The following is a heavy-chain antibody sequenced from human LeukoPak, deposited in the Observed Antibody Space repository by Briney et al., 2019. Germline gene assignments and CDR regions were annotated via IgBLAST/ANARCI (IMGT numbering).Heavy chain of an antibody. CDR1: GFTFSSYW. J-gene: IGHJ5*02. Sequence: GGSLRLSCAASGFTFSSYWMSWVRQAPGKGLEWVANIKQDGSEKYYVDSVKGRFTISRDNAKNSLYLQMNSLRAEDTAVYYCVSLLYGSGSPFDPWGQGTLVTVSS. V-gene: IGHV3-7*03. D-gene: IGHD3-10*01. CDR3: VSLLYGSGSPFDP. CDR2: IKQDGSEK.